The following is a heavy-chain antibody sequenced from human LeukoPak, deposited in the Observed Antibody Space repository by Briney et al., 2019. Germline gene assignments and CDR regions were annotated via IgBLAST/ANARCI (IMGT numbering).Heavy chain of an antibody. CDR2: ISYDGSNK. D-gene: IGHD2-2*01. J-gene: IGHJ4*02. CDR1: GFTFSSYA. CDR3: ARGRYSSRSGGYYFDI. V-gene: IGHV3-30*04. Sequence: PGGSLRLSCAASGFTFSSYAMHWVRQASGKGLEWVAVISYDGSNKYYADSVKGRFTISRDNSKNTLYLQMNSLRAEDTAVYYCARGRYSSRSGGYYFDIWGQGTLVTVSS.